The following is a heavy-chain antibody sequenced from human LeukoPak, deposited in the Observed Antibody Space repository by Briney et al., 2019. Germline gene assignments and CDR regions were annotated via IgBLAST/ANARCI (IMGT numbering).Heavy chain of an antibody. CDR1: GVTFSSYG. Sequence: GGSLRLSCAASGVTFSSYGMHWVRQAPGKGLEWVGFIRSDAYGGTIQYDASVRGRFTISRDDSKTIAYLQMNSLKTEDTAVYYCARDISEMGAFDIWGPGTMVTVSS. V-gene: IGHV3-49*04. D-gene: IGHD5-24*01. J-gene: IGHJ3*02. CDR2: IRSDAYGGTI. CDR3: ARDISEMGAFDI.